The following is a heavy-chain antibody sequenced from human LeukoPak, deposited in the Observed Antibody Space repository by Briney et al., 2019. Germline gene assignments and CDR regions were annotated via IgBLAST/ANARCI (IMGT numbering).Heavy chain of an antibody. Sequence: GGSLRLSCAASGFTFSSYGMHWVRQAPGKGLEWVSSISSSSSYIYYADSVKGRFTISRDNAKNSLYLQMNSLRAEDTAVYYCARGYCSSTSCYAYYYYMDVWGKGTTVTVSS. CDR2: ISSSSSYI. V-gene: IGHV3-21*01. CDR1: GFTFSSYG. CDR3: ARGYCSSTSCYAYYYYMDV. D-gene: IGHD2-2*01. J-gene: IGHJ6*03.